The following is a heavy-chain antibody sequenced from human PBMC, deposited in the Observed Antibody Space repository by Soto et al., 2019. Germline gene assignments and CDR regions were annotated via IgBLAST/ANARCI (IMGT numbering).Heavy chain of an antibody. V-gene: IGHV3-64D*06. D-gene: IGHD1-26*01. Sequence: GGSLRLSCSASGFTFSSYAMHWVRQAPGKGLEYVSAISSNGGSTYYADSVKGRFTISRDNSKNTLYLQMSSLRAEDTAVYYYVKFFDAGATPGWFDPWGQGTLVTVSS. CDR3: VKFFDAGATPGWFDP. CDR1: GFTFSSYA. J-gene: IGHJ5*02. CDR2: ISSNGGST.